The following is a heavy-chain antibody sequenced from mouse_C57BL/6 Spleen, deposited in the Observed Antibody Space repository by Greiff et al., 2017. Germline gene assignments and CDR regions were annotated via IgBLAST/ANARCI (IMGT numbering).Heavy chain of an antibody. CDR1: GYTFTDYY. J-gene: IGHJ1*03. CDR3: ARGTNWYFDV. CDR2: INPYNGGT. Sequence: VQLQQSGPVLVKPGASVKMSCKASGYTFTDYYMNWVKQSHGKSLEWIGVINPYNGGTSYNQKFKGKATLTVDKSSSTAYMELNSLTSEDSAVYDCARGTNWYFDVWGTGTTVTVSS. D-gene: IGHD3-3*01. V-gene: IGHV1-19*01.